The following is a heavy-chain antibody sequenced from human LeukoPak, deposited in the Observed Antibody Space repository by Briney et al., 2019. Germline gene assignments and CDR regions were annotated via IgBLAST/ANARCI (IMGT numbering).Heavy chain of an antibody. CDR2: INPNSGGT. Sequence: ASVKLSCAASGYTFSGYYMHWVRQAPGKGLEWMEWINPNSGGTNYAQKFQGRVTMTSDTSISTAYMELSRLRSDDTAVYYCASDRSGYSWGQGTLVTVSS. CDR3: ASDRSGYS. CDR1: GYTFSGYY. J-gene: IGHJ5*02. V-gene: IGHV1-2*02. D-gene: IGHD3-22*01.